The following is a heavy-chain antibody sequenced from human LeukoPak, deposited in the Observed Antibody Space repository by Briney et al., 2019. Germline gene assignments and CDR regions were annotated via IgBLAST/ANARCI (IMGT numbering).Heavy chain of an antibody. Sequence: GGSLRLSCEASGFSFSSYWMTWVSQPPGKGPDWVANIRQDESERYSADSVKGRFTISRDNAKKSVYLHMSSLRAEDTALYYCARLSAYYYGSYFYYYMDVWGKGTTVTVSS. D-gene: IGHD3-10*01. CDR2: IRQDESER. CDR3: ARLSAYYYGSYFYYYMDV. J-gene: IGHJ6*03. CDR1: GFSFSSYW. V-gene: IGHV3-7*01.